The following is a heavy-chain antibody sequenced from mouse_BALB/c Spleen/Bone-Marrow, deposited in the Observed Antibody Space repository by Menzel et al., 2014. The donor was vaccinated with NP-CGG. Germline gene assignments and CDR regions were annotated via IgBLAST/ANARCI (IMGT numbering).Heavy chain of an antibody. D-gene: IGHD1-2*01. CDR2: IWAGGST. V-gene: IGHV2-9*02. CDR3: ARPYYGLYAMDY. CDR1: GFSLTNYG. J-gene: IGHJ4*01. Sequence: VMLVESGPGLVAPSQRLSIPCTVSGFSLTNYGVHWVRQPPGKGLEWLGVIWAGGSTNYNSALMSRLSISKDNSKSQVFLKMNSLQTDDTAMYYCARPYYGLYAMDYWGQGTSVTVSS.